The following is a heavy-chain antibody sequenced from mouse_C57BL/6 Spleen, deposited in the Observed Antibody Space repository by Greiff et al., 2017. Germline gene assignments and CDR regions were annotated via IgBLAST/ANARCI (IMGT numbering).Heavy chain of an antibody. CDR2: ISYDGSN. CDR1: GYSITSGYY. CDR3: ARDGSPYAMDY. V-gene: IGHV3-6*01. Sequence: EVQLVESGPGLVKPSQSLSLTCSVTGYSITSGYYWNWIRQFPGNKLEWMGYISYDGSNNYNPSLKNRISITRDTSKNQFFLKLNSVTTEDTATYYCARDGSPYAMDYWGQGTSVTVSS. J-gene: IGHJ4*01.